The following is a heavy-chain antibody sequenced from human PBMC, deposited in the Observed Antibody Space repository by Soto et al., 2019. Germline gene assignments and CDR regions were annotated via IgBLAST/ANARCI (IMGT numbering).Heavy chain of an antibody. J-gene: IGHJ3*02. CDR3: ARDYSSGYSLAFDI. CDR1: GGSISSGGYY. V-gene: IGHV4-31*03. CDR2: IYYSGST. D-gene: IGHD3-22*01. Sequence: PSETLSLTCTVSGGSISSGGYYWSWIRQHPGKGLEWIGYIYYSGSTYYNPSLKSRVTISVDTSKNQFSLKLSSVTAADTAVYYWARDYSSGYSLAFDIWGQGTMVTVS.